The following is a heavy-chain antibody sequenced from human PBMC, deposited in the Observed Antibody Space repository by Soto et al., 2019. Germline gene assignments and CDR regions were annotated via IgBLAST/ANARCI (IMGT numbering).Heavy chain of an antibody. Sequence: QVQLVQSGAEVKKPGSSVKVSCKASGGTFSSYAISWVRQAPGQGLEWLGGIIPIFGTANYAQKFQGRVTITADESTSTAYMELSSLRSEDTAVYYCARDGRTIPYNWNDGFDYWGQGTLVTVSS. V-gene: IGHV1-69*12. CDR2: IIPIFGTA. D-gene: IGHD1-20*01. CDR3: ARDGRTIPYNWNDGFDY. CDR1: GGTFSSYA. J-gene: IGHJ4*02.